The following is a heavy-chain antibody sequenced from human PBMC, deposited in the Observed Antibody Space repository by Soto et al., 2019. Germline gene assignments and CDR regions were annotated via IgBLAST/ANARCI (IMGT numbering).Heavy chain of an antibody. D-gene: IGHD3-10*01. CDR1: GGSISSSSYY. J-gene: IGHJ4*02. CDR3: ARQSRFGSGSYYRILIFDY. V-gene: IGHV4-39*01. CDR2: IYYSGST. Sequence: SETLSLTCTVSGGSISSSSYYWGWIRQPPGKGLEWIGSIYYSGSTYYNPSLKSRVTISVDTSKNQFSLKLSSVTAADTAVYYCARQSRFGSGSYYRILIFDYRGQGTLVTVSS.